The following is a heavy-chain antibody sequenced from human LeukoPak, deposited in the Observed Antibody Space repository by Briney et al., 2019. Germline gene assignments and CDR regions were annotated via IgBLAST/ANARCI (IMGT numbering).Heavy chain of an antibody. D-gene: IGHD6-13*01. V-gene: IGHV4-30-4*01. CDR3: ARSPDAYSSRWYNFDF. J-gene: IGHJ4*02. CDR2: IYYNGNT. CDR1: GGSISSGDQY. Sequence: TSQTLSLTCSVSGGSISSGDQYWSWIRQPPGKGLEWIGYIYYNGNTYYNPSLKSRVTISVDTSKNQFSLKLSSATAADTAVYYCARSPDAYSSRWYNFDFWGQGTLVTVSS.